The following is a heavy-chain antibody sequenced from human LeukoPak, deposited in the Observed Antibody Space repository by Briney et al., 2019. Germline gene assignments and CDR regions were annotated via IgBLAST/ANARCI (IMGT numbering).Heavy chain of an antibody. V-gene: IGHV4-38-2*02. J-gene: IGHJ4*02. CDR2: IYHSGST. CDR3: ARDRIPYFGWLRSDEGYSYGLRYFDY. CDR1: GYSISSGYY. D-gene: IGHD5-18*01. Sequence: SETLSLTCTVSGYSISSGYYWGWIRQPPGKGLEWIGSIYHSGSTYYNPSLKSRVTISVDTSKNQFSLKLSSVTAADTAVYYCARDRIPYFGWLRSDEGYSYGLRYFDYWGQGTLVTVSS.